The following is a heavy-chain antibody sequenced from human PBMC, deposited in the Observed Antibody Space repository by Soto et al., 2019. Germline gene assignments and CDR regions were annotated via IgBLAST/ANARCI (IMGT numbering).Heavy chain of an antibody. V-gene: IGHV3-30*18. CDR1: GFTFSSYG. J-gene: IGHJ6*02. D-gene: IGHD6-13*01. CDR3: ANGAAAGTSPNYYYGMDV. Sequence: LRLSCAASGFTFSSYGMHWVRQAPGKGLEWVAVISYDGSNKYYADSVKGRFTISRDNSKNTLYLQMNSLRAEDTAVYYCANGAAAGTSPNYYYGMDVWGQGTTVTVSS. CDR2: ISYDGSNK.